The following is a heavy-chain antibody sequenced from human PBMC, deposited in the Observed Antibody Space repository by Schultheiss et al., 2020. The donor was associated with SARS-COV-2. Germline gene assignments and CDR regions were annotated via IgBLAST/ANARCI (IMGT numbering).Heavy chain of an antibody. CDR2: IYPGEGDSET. V-gene: IGHV5-51*01. Sequence: GGSLRLSCEGSGYSFTAYWIAWGRQMPGKGLEWMGIIYPGEGDSETRYSPSFQGQVTFSADKYIGTAYLQWSSLKASDTAMYYCARHRVEEDGMDVWGQGTTVTVSS. CDR3: ARHRVEEDGMDV. CDR1: GYSFTAYW. J-gene: IGHJ6*02. D-gene: IGHD5-24*01.